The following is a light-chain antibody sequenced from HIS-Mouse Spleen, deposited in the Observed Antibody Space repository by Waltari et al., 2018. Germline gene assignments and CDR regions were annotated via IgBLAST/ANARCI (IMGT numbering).Light chain of an antibody. Sequence: SYELTQPPSVSVSPGQTARITCSGDALPKQSAYWYQQKPGQAPVLVIYQDSERPSGIPERFSGSSSGTTVTLTISGVQAEDEADYYCQSADSSGTYVVFGGGTKLTVL. V-gene: IGLV3-25*03. CDR1: ALPKQS. CDR2: QDS. J-gene: IGLJ2*01. CDR3: QSADSSGTYVV.